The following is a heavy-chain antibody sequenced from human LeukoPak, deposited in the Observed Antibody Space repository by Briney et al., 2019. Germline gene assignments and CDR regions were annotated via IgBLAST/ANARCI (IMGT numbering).Heavy chain of an antibody. J-gene: IGHJ4*02. Sequence: PGGSLRLSCAASRFPLISNYMTWVRRAPGTGMEWVSIIYSGGNTYYADSVKGRFTISRDNSKNTLYLQMNSLRAEDTAVYYCASNFGHSSNWYYYWGQGTLVTVSS. D-gene: IGHD6-13*01. CDR2: IYSGGNT. CDR1: RFPLISNY. V-gene: IGHV3-53*01. CDR3: ASNFGHSSNWYYY.